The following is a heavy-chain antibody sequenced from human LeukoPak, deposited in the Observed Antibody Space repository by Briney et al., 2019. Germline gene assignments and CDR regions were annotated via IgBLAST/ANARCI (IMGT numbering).Heavy chain of an antibody. V-gene: IGHV4-34*01. J-gene: IGHJ4*02. CDR3: ARRRTYYYDSSGYYPLDH. CDR1: GGSFSGYY. CDR2: INHSGST. D-gene: IGHD3-22*01. Sequence: SETLSLTCAVYGGSFSGYYWSWIRQPPGKGLEWIGEINHSGSTNYNPSLKSRVTISVDTSKNQFSLKLSSVTAADTAVYYCARRRTYYYDSSGYYPLDHWGQGTLVTVSS.